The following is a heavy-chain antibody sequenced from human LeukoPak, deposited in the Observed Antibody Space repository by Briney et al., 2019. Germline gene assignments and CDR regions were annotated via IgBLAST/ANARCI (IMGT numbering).Heavy chain of an antibody. D-gene: IGHD3-3*01. J-gene: IGHJ4*02. V-gene: IGHV3-7*01. CDR2: IKQDGSEK. CDR3: ARDPYYDFWSGYYQY. CDR1: GFTFSSYW. Sequence: GGSLRLSCAASGFTFSSYWMSWVRQAPGKGLEWVANIKQDGSEKYHVDSVKGRFTISRDNAKNSLYLQMNSLRAEDTAVYYCARDPYYDFWSGYYQYWGQGTLVTVSS.